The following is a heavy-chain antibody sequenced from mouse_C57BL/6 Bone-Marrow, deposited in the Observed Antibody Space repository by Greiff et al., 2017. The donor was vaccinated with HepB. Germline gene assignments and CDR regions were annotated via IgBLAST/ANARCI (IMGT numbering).Heavy chain of an antibody. CDR2: INPSTGGT. J-gene: IGHJ1*03. V-gene: IGHV1-42*01. CDR1: GYSFTGYY. CDR3: ARDGSSPWYFDV. Sequence: EVQLQQSGPELVKPGASVKISCKASGYSFTGYYMNWVKQSPEKSLEWIGEINPSTGGTTYNQKFKAKATLTVDKSSSTAYMQLKSLTSEDSAVYYCARDGSSPWYFDVWGTGTTVTVSS. D-gene: IGHD1-1*01.